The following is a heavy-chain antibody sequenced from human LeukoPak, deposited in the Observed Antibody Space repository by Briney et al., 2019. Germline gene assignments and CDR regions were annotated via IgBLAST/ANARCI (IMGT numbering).Heavy chain of an antibody. CDR3: ARAWAPLGYKDYPSDY. CDR2: ISYDGSNK. D-gene: IGHD3-10*01. V-gene: IGHV3-30*03. J-gene: IGHJ4*02. CDR1: GSTVTTNY. Sequence: GGSLRISCAASGSTVTTNYMTWVRQAPGKGLEWVAVISYDGSNKYYADSVKGRFTISRDNSKNTLYLQMNSLRAEDTAVYYCARAWAPLGYKDYPSDYWGQGTLVTVSS.